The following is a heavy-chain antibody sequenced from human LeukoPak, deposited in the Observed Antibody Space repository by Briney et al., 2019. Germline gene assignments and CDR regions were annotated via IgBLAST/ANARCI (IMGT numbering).Heavy chain of an antibody. Sequence: PGGSLRLSCAASGFTFSTYWMHWVRQAPGKGLVWVSRISSDGSIAINADSVEGRFTVSRDSAKNTLYLQMNSLRVEDTAVYYCARADYGGNSDFHYWGQGTLVTVSS. D-gene: IGHD4-23*01. J-gene: IGHJ4*02. CDR2: ISSDGSIA. CDR1: GFTFSTYW. V-gene: IGHV3-74*01. CDR3: ARADYGGNSDFHY.